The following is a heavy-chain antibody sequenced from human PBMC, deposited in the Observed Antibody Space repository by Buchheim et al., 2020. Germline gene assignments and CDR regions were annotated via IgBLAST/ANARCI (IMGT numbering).Heavy chain of an antibody. J-gene: IGHJ6*02. CDR3: AKSLRPYNNGWDYYYGMDV. CDR2: ISYDGSNE. Sequence: QVQLVDSGGGVVQPGRSLRLSCATSGFTFSDYGMHWVRQAPGKGLAWVALISYDGSNEYYADSVKGRITISRDNSKSKLYLEMNSLRAEDSAVYYCAKSLRPYNNGWDYYYGMDVWGQGTT. CDR1: GFTFSDYG. V-gene: IGHV3-30*18. D-gene: IGHD6-19*01.